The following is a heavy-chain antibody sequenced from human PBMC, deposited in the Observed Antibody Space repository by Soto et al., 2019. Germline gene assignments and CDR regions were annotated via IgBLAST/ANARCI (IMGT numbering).Heavy chain of an antibody. CDR3: ASWVDYGDFEGFDF. V-gene: IGHV1-2*04. J-gene: IGHJ4*02. CDR1: GYSFTDYK. Sequence: ASVKVSCKTSGYSFTDYKLHWVRQAPGQGLEWMGWVDPNGGGSNSAQKFQGSVTMTWDTSITTAYLDLTRLTTNDTATYFCASWVDYGDFEGFDFWGQGTLVPVPS. CDR2: VDPNGGGS. D-gene: IGHD4-17*01.